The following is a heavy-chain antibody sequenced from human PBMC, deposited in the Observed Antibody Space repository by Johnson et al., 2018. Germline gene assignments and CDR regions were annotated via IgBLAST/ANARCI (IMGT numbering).Heavy chain of an antibody. D-gene: IGHD3-16*01. CDR2: TSDDGGNK. J-gene: IGHJ3*02. Sequence: QVQLQESGGGVVQPERSLRLSCEASGFTFSTSVMHWVRQAPGKGLEWVAGTSDDGGNKHYGDSVKGRFIISRDNSKNTVYLEMNSLRVEDTGVYYCARVKEGAYIHGLDAFSIWGQGTMVTVSS. V-gene: IGHV3-30*03. CDR3: ARVKEGAYIHGLDAFSI. CDR1: GFTFSTSV.